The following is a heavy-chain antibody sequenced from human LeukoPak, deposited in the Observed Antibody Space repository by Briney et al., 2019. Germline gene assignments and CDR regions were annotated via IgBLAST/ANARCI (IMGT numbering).Heavy chain of an antibody. CDR2: ITAGGNT. CDR3: AKAPGDYYDTRADRDY. J-gene: IGHJ4*02. V-gene: IGHV3-23*01. CDR1: GFTFSSYG. Sequence: GGSLRLSCAASGFTFSSYGMTWVRQAPGKGLEWVSAITAGGNTYFADSVKGRFTISRGNSKNMLYLQMNSLRAEDTALYYCAKAPGDYYDTRADRDYWGQGTLVTVSS. D-gene: IGHD3-22*01.